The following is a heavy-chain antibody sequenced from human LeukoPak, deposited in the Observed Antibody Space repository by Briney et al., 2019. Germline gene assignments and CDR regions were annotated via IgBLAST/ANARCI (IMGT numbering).Heavy chain of an antibody. J-gene: IGHJ5*02. CDR2: IYYSGST. Sequence: SETLSLTCTVSGGSISSGDYYWGWIRQPPGKGLEWIVYIYYSGSTYYNPSLKSRVTISVDTSKNQFSLKLSSVTAADTAVYYCASLYGSGSYTYNWFDPWGQGTLVTVSS. CDR3: ASLYGSGSYTYNWFDP. CDR1: GGSISSGDYY. D-gene: IGHD3-10*01. V-gene: IGHV4-30-4*02.